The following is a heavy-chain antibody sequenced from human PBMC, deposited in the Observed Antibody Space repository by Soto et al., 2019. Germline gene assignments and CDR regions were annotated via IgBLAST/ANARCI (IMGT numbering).Heavy chain of an antibody. V-gene: IGHV4-38-2*01. Sequence: SETLSLTCAVSGYSISSGYSWAWIRQPPGKGLEWIGSINHSGSTYHNPSLKSRLTISADTSKNQFSLKLNSVTAADTAVYYCARWYYESSGYYYYDYWGQGTLATVSS. D-gene: IGHD3-22*01. CDR1: GYSISSGYS. CDR3: ARWYYESSGYYYYDY. J-gene: IGHJ4*02. CDR2: INHSGST.